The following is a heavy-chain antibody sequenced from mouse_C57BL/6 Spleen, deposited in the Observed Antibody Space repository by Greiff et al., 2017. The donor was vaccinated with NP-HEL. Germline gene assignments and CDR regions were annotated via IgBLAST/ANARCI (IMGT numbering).Heavy chain of an antibody. J-gene: IGHJ1*03. V-gene: IGHV1-80*01. Sequence: VQLQQSGAELVKPGASVKISCKASGYAFSSYWMNWVKQRPGKGLEWIGQIYPGDGDTNYNGKFKGKATLTADKSSSTAYMQLSSLTSEDAAVYYCARGYDGHWYFEVWGTGTTVTASS. CDR2: IYPGDGDT. CDR1: GYAFSSYW. D-gene: IGHD2-3*01. CDR3: ARGYDGHWYFEV.